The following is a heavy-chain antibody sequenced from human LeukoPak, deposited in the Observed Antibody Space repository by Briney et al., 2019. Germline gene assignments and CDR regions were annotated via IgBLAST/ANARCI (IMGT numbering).Heavy chain of an antibody. V-gene: IGHV1-2*02. D-gene: IGHD3-22*01. CDR2: INPNSGGT. J-gene: IGHJ1*01. CDR1: GYTFTGYF. Sequence: GASVTVSCKASGYTFTGYFIHWVRQAPGQGLEWMGWINPNSGGTNYARLFHGRVTITRDTSITTAYMELSRLRSDDTAMYYCAKTDNKYDSRLLFNWGQGTQIIVSS. CDR3: AKTDNKYDSRLLFN.